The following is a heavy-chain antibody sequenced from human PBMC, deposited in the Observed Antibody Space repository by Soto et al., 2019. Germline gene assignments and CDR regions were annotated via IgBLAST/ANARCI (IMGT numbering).Heavy chain of an antibody. Sequence: PGGSLRLSCAASGFSFSSYLMTWVRQGPGKGLEWVADIKQDGSEKYYVDSVKGRFTISRDNAKNSMYLQINNLRGEDTAAYYCARSRRGLDIWGQGAMVTVSS. D-gene: IGHD3-10*01. CDR3: ARSRRGLDI. V-gene: IGHV3-7*01. CDR1: GFSFSSYL. CDR2: IKQDGSEK. J-gene: IGHJ3*02.